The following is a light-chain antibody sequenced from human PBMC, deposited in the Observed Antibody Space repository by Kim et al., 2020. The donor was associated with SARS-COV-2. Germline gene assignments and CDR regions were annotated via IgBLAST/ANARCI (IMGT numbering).Light chain of an antibody. J-gene: IGLJ3*02. CDR1: SGSIASNY. CDR3: QSYDSSSWV. V-gene: IGLV6-57*03. Sequence: NFMLTQPHSVSESPGKTVTISCTRSSGSIASNYVQWYQQRPGSAPTTVIYEDNQRPSGVPDRFSGSIDNSSNSASLTISGLKTEDEADYYCQSYDSSSWVFGGGTQLTVL. CDR2: EDN.